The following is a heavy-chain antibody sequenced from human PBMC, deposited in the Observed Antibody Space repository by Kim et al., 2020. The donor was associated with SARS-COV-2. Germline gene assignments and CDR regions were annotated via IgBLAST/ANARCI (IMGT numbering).Heavy chain of an antibody. J-gene: IGHJ6*02. CDR3: ARESGYYYYGMDV. V-gene: IGHV3-53*01. D-gene: IGHD3-3*01. CDR2: IYSGGST. CDR1: GFTVSTNY. Sequence: GGSLRLSCAASGFTVSTNYMRWVRQAPGKGLEWVSVIYSGGSTYYAASVKGRFTTTRDNSKNTLYHQMNSLRAEDTAVYYCARESGYYYYGMDVWGQGTTVTVSS.